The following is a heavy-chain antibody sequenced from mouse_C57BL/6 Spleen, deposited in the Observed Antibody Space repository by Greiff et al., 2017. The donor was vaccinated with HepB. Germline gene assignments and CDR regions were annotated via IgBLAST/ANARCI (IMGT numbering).Heavy chain of an antibody. Sequence: VQLQQSGAELVKPGASVKISCKASGYTFTDYYINWVKQRPGQGLEWIGKIGPGSGSTYYNEKFKGKATLTADKSSRTAYMHLSSLTSEDSAVYFCARDGVLRYPYAMDYWGQGTSVTVSS. V-gene: IGHV1-77*01. CDR2: IGPGSGST. J-gene: IGHJ4*01. CDR1: GYTFTDYY. D-gene: IGHD1-1*01. CDR3: ARDGVLRYPYAMDY.